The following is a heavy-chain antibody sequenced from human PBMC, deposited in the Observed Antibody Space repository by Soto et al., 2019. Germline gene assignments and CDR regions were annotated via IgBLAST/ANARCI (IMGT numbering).Heavy chain of an antibody. CDR1: GGSISSGGYY. D-gene: IGHD3-3*01. Sequence: QVQLQESGPGLVKPSQTLSLTCSVSGGSISSGGYYWSWIRQHPGEGLEWIGYTYYTGSTYYNPSLKSRVTISVDTSKNQFSLRLSSVTAADTAVYYCARGEFWSGYLGLNWFDPWGQGTLVTVSS. J-gene: IGHJ5*02. V-gene: IGHV4-31*03. CDR3: ARGEFWSGYLGLNWFDP. CDR2: TYYTGST.